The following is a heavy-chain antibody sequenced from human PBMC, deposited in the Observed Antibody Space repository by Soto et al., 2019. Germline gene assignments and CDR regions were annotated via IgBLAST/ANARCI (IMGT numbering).Heavy chain of an antibody. D-gene: IGHD2-2*01. J-gene: IGHJ6*02. V-gene: IGHV1-69*01. CDR1: GGTFGSYA. CDR2: IIPITATA. Sequence: QVQLVQSGAEVKKPGSSVKVSCKASGGTFGSYAVSWVRQAPGQGLEWMGGIIPITATANYAQKFQGRVTITADESTSTASMQLSSLRSDDTAVYYCARSHGSSTSLEIYYYYYYGMDVWGQGTTVTVSS. CDR3: ARSHGSSTSLEIYYYYYYGMDV.